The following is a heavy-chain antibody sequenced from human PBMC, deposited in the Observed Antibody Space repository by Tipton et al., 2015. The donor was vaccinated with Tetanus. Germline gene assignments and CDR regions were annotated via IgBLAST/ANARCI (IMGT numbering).Heavy chain of an antibody. CDR3: ARATPSGSYFVRYYSMDV. Sequence: TLSLTCTVSGGSISSYYWSWIRQPPGKGLEWIGYVSDSGSTYSNPSLRSRIIISVDTSKSQFSLILSSVTAADTAVYYCARATPSGSYFVRYYSMDVWGQGTTVVVSS. D-gene: IGHD3-22*01. V-gene: IGHV4-4*09. CDR2: VSDSGST. J-gene: IGHJ6*02. CDR1: GGSISSYY.